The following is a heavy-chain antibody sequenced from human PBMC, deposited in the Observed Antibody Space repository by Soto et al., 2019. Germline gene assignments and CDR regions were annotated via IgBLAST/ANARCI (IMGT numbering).Heavy chain of an antibody. CDR2: ISYDGSNK. D-gene: IGHD3-22*01. Sequence: GGSLRLSCAVSGLTFSSYAMHWVRQAPGKGLEWVAVISYDGSNKYYADSVKGRFTISRDNSKNTLYLQMNSLRAEDTAVYYCARAPRNSKGDYWGQGTLVTVSS. CDR1: GLTFSSYA. J-gene: IGHJ4*02. CDR3: ARAPRNSKGDY. V-gene: IGHV3-30-3*01.